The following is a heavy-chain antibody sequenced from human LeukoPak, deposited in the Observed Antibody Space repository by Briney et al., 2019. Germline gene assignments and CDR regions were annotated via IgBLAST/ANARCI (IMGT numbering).Heavy chain of an antibody. D-gene: IGHD6-19*01. Sequence: PGGSLRLSCVASGFTFSTYSMNWLRQAPGKGLEWVSYISSSSDTRYYADFVKGRLTISRDNAKNSLYLQMSSRRDEDAAVYYCARDGAVSGVYWYFDLWGRGTLVTVSS. CDR1: GFTFSTYS. V-gene: IGHV3-48*02. CDR3: ARDGAVSGVYWYFDL. CDR2: ISSSSDTR. J-gene: IGHJ2*01.